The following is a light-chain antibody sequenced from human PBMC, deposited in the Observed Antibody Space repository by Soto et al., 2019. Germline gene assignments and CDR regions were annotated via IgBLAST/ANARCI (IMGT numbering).Light chain of an antibody. Sequence: EIVMTQSPATLSVSPWERATLSCRASQNVSSDLAWYQQKPGQAPRLLIYGASTRATGIPARFSGSGSGTEFTLTISSLQSEDFAVYYCQQYDYWWTFGQGTKVDIK. J-gene: IGKJ1*01. CDR1: QNVSSD. CDR3: QQYDYWWT. CDR2: GAS. V-gene: IGKV3-15*01.